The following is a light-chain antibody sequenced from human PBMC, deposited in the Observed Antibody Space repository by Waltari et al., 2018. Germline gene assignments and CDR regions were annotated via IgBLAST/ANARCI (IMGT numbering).Light chain of an antibody. Sequence: DFQMTQSPSTLSASVGDRVTIICRASQTLDVWLAWYQHKAGKAPELLISRASDLQSGVPSRFSGSGSGTEFSLTINNLQPDDFATYYCQQYYHLYPYAFGQGTKLEIK. CDR2: RAS. V-gene: IGKV1-5*03. CDR1: QTLDVW. J-gene: IGKJ2*01. CDR3: QQYYHLYPYA.